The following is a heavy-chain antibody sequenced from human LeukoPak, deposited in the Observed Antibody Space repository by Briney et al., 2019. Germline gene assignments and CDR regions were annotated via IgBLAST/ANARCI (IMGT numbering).Heavy chain of an antibody. CDR2: ISSRGSTI. J-gene: IGHJ4*02. CDR3: VRDLGGLGDTSVPGY. V-gene: IGHV3-48*03. D-gene: IGHD3-22*01. Sequence: GGTLRLSCAASGFTLSSYEMNWVRQAPGKGLECISYISSRGSTISYADSVKGRFTISRDNAKNSLYLQMDSLRAEDTAVYYCVRDLGGLGDTSVPGYWGQGTLVTVSS. CDR1: GFTLSSYE.